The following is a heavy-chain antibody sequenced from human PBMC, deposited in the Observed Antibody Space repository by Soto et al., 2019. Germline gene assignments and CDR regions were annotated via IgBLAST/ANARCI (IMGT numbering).Heavy chain of an antibody. CDR1: GGSISSGDYY. CDR2: IYYSGST. CDR3: AREYHDYGDRYSDYGQYYFDY. D-gene: IGHD4-17*01. Sequence: TLSLTCTVSGGSISSGDYYWSWIRQPPGKGLEWIGYIYYSGSTYYNPSLKSRVTISVDASKNQFSLKLSSVTAADTAVYYCAREYHDYGDRYSDYGQYYFDYWGQGTLVTVSS. J-gene: IGHJ4*02. V-gene: IGHV4-30-4*01.